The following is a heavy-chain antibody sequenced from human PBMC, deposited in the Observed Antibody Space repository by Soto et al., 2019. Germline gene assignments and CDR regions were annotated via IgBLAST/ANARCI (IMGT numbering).Heavy chain of an antibody. Sequence: QVQLQESGPGLVKPSQTLSLSCTVSGGSISRGDYYWSWIRQSPEKGLEWIGYIYYNGDTYYNPSLMSRGTISVDGLKQFSLQLISVTAADTAIYYCATGLPYGDYPFDYWGQGTLVTVSS. CDR2: IYYNGDT. V-gene: IGHV4-30-4*01. J-gene: IGHJ4*02. CDR3: ATGLPYGDYPFDY. CDR1: GGSISRGDYY. D-gene: IGHD4-17*01.